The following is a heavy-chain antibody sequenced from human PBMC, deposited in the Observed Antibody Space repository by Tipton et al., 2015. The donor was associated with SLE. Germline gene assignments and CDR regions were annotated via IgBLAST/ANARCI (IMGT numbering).Heavy chain of an antibody. J-gene: IGHJ4*02. CDR3: ARDARSGWHPDY. D-gene: IGHD6-19*01. CDR1: GGSISSYY. CDR2: IYTSGST. Sequence: TLSLTCTVSGGSISSYYWSWIRQPAGKGLEWIGRIYTSGSTNYNPSLKSRVTMSVDTSKNQFSLKLSSVTAAGTAAYYCARDARSGWHPDYWGQGTLVTVSS. V-gene: IGHV4-4*07.